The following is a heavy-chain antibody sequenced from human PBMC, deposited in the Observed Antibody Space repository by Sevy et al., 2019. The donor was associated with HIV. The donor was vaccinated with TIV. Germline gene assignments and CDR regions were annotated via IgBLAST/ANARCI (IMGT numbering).Heavy chain of an antibody. J-gene: IGHJ4*02. Sequence: GGSLRLSCAASGFTFSDYNMHWVRQAPGKGLEWVSSISGSSNYIYYADSVKGRFTISRDNAKNSLYLQMNSLRAEDTAVYYCARDGKGWDLLNFWGQGTLVTVSS. CDR3: ARDGKGWDLLNF. CDR1: GFTFSDYN. V-gene: IGHV3-21*01. D-gene: IGHD1-26*01. CDR2: ISGSSNYI.